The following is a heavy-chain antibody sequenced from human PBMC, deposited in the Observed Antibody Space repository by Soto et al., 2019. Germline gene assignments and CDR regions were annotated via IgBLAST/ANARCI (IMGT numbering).Heavy chain of an antibody. D-gene: IGHD3-9*01. CDR1: GGSISSGGYY. Sequence: QVQLQESGPGLVKPSQTLSLTCTVSGGSISSGGYYWSWIRQHPGKGLEWIGYIYYSGSTYYNPSLKSRVTISVDTSKNQFSLKLSSVTAADTAVYYCARGGVTLDVLRYFDPPPTNGHFDYWGQGTLVTVSS. CDR2: IYYSGST. J-gene: IGHJ4*02. V-gene: IGHV4-31*03. CDR3: ARGGVTLDVLRYFDPPPTNGHFDY.